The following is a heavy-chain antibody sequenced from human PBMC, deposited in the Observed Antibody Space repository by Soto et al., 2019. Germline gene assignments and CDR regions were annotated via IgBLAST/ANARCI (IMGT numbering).Heavy chain of an antibody. CDR2: ISGSGDYT. CDR1: GFTFSSYA. D-gene: IGHD2-15*01. V-gene: IGHV3-23*01. CDR3: AKDSRSHAQGWFDP. J-gene: IGHJ5*02. Sequence: EVQLLESGGGLVQPGESLRLSCAASGFTFSSYAMTWVRQAPGKGLEWVSSISGSGDYTYFADSVKGRFTISRDNSKDTLYLQMSSLRVEDTAIYYCAKDSRSHAQGWFDPWGQGTLVTVCS.